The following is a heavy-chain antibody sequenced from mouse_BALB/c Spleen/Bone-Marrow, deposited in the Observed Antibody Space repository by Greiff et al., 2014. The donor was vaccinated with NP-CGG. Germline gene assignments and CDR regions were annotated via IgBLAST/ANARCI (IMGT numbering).Heavy chain of an antibody. J-gene: IGHJ4*01. CDR2: IWAGGST. V-gene: IGHV2-9*02. CDR1: GFSLTSYG. Sequence: VQLQQSGPGLVAPSQSLSITCTVSGFSLTSYGVHWVRQPPGKGLEWLGVIWAGGSTNYYSALISRLSISKDNSKSQVYLKMNSLQTDDTAMYYCARDYYGSLYAMDYWGRGTSVTVSA. D-gene: IGHD1-1*01. CDR3: ARDYYGSLYAMDY.